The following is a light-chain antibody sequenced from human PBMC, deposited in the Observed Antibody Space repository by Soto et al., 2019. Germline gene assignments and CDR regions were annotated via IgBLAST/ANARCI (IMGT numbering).Light chain of an antibody. V-gene: IGLV2-14*02. CDR1: SSDVGSSDL. J-gene: IGLJ1*01. Sequence: QSVLTQPASVSGSPGQSITISCTGTSSDVGSSDLVSWYQQHPGKVPKLILYGATKRPSGVSNRFSGSKSGNTASLTISGLQAEDEADYYCSSYTIRTTYVFVHGTKLTVL. CDR2: GAT. CDR3: SSYTIRTTYV.